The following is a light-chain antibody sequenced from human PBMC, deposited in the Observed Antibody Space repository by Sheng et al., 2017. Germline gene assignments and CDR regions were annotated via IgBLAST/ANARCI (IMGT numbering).Light chain of an antibody. V-gene: IGKV3-20*01. CDR3: QQYGGSPET. Sequence: ETELTQSPVTLSLSPGEGATLSCRASQNVSSYLAWYQQKVGQAPRLLIHAASIRATGIPDRFRGSGSGTDFTLTISRLEPEDFAVYYCQQYGGSPETFGQGTKVEIK. CDR1: QNVSSY. CDR2: AAS. J-gene: IGKJ1*01.